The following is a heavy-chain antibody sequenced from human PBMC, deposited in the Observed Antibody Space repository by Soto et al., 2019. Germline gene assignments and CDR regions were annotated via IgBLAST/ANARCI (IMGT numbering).Heavy chain of an antibody. D-gene: IGHD1-26*01. V-gene: IGHV4-59*08. CDR1: GGSISSYY. Sequence: SETLSLTCTVSGGSISSYYWSWIRQPPGKGLEWIGYIYYSGSTNYNPSLKSRVTISVDTSNNQFSLKLSSVTAADTAVYYCARRWGRIFDYWGQLTLVTQSS. CDR3: ARRWGRIFDY. CDR2: IYYSGST. J-gene: IGHJ4*02.